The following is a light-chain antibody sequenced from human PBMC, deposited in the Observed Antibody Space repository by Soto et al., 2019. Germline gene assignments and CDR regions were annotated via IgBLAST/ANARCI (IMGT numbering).Light chain of an antibody. Sequence: QSVLTQPPSVSAAPGQKVTISCSGSSSSIGSNYVSWYQQFPGTAPKPLIYDNNKRPSGIPDRFSGSKSGTSATLGITGLQTGDEADYYCGTWDSSLSARVFGGGTKLTVL. J-gene: IGLJ3*02. V-gene: IGLV1-51*01. CDR3: GTWDSSLSARV. CDR2: DNN. CDR1: SSSIGSNY.